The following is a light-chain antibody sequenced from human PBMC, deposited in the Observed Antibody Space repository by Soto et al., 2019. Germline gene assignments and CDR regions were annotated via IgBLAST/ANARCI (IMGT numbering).Light chain of an antibody. CDR2: EVS. V-gene: IGLV2-23*02. CDR3: CSYAGSSTYV. Sequence: SALPQPASVSGSPGQSITISCTGTSSVVGSYNLVSWYQQHPGKAPKLMIYEVSKRPSGVSNRFSGSKSGNTASLTISGLQAEDEADYYCCSYAGSSTYVFGTGTKVTVL. J-gene: IGLJ1*01. CDR1: SSVVGSYNL.